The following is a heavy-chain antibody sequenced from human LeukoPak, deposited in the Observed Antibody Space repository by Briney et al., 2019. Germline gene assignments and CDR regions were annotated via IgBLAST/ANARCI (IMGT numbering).Heavy chain of an antibody. V-gene: IGHV3-21*01. CDR3: ARSLRFEGDI. CDR1: EFTFSSYG. CDR2: ISSSSSYI. Sequence: PGGSLRLSCAASEFTFSSYGMHWVRQAPGKGLEWVSSISSSSSYIYYADSVKGRFTISRDNAKNSLYLQMNSLRAEDAAVYYCARSLRFEGDIWGQGTMVTVSS. J-gene: IGHJ3*02. D-gene: IGHD3-10*01.